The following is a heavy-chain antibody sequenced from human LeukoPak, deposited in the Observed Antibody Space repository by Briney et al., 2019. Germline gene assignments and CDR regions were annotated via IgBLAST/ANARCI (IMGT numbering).Heavy chain of an antibody. V-gene: IGHV4-59*08. Sequence: PSETLSLTCIVSGGSSSSYYWSWIRQRPGKGLEWIGYIYYSGSTNYNPSLKSRVTISVDTSKNQFSLKLSSVTAADTAVYYCARLAVVRNSYYYGMDVWGQGTTVTVCS. D-gene: IGHD4-23*01. CDR1: GGSSSSYY. J-gene: IGHJ6*02. CDR2: IYYSGST. CDR3: ARLAVVRNSYYYGMDV.